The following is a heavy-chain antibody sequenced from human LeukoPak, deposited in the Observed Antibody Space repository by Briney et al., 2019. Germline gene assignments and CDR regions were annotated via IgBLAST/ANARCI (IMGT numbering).Heavy chain of an antibody. CDR3: SRGGMIVVVITSDDAFDM. J-gene: IGHJ3*02. V-gene: IGHV3-49*03. CDR2: IRSKAYGGTT. CDR1: GFTFGDYA. D-gene: IGHD3-22*01. Sequence: GGSLRLSCAASGFTFGDYAMSWFRQAPGKGLEWVGCIRSKAYGGTTEYAASVKGRFTISRDDSKSIAYLQMNSLKTEDTAVYYCSRGGMIVVVITSDDAFDMWGQGTMVTVSS.